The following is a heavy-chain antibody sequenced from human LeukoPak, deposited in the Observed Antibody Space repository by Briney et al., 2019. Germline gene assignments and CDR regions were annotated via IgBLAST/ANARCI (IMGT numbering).Heavy chain of an antibody. V-gene: IGHV3-7*01. CDR2: IKQDGSEK. J-gene: IGHJ3*02. CDR1: GFTVSSNY. Sequence: GGSLRLSCAASGFTVSSNYMSWVRQAPGKGLEWVANIKQDGSEKYYVDSVEGRFTISRDNAKNSLYLQMNSLRAEDTAVYYCARGYGDYQDDAFDIWGQGTMVTVSS. D-gene: IGHD4-17*01. CDR3: ARGYGDYQDDAFDI.